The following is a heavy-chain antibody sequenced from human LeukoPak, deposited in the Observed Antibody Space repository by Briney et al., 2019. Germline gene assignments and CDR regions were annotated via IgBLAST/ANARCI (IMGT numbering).Heavy chain of an antibody. CDR1: GDSISSGIYY. CDR3: AREDPGRGAFGY. V-gene: IGHV4-31*03. CDR2: IYYTGTS. D-gene: IGHD1-14*01. J-gene: IGHJ4*02. Sequence: SETLSLTCTVSGDSISSGIYYWSWIRQHPGKGLEWIGYIYYTGTSYHNPSLRSRVTISVDTSKNQFSLKLSSVTAADTAVYYCAREDPGRGAFGYWGQGTLVTVSS.